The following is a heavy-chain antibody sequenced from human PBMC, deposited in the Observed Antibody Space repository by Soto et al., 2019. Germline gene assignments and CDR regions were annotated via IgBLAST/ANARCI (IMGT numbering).Heavy chain of an antibody. CDR1: GYTFTSYG. J-gene: IGHJ3*02. CDR3: ATLEFDPQKYYDYVWGSYRSNDAFDI. Sequence: GASVKVSCKASGYTFTSYGISWVRQAPGQGLEWMGWISAYNGNTNYAQKLQGRVTMTTDTSTSTAYMELRSLRSDDTAVYYCATLEFDPQKYYDYVWGSYRSNDAFDIWGQGTMVTVSS. D-gene: IGHD3-16*02. CDR2: ISAYNGNT. V-gene: IGHV1-18*01.